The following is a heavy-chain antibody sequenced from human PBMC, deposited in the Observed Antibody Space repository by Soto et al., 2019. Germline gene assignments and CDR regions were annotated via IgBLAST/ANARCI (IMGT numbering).Heavy chain of an antibody. J-gene: IGHJ4*02. CDR1: GFSLSNPRMG. D-gene: IGHD2-8*01. CDR3: ARRAGYGTNGVCYIVFDY. CDR2: IFSNDEK. V-gene: IGHV2-26*01. Sequence: QVTLKESGPVLVKPTETLTLTCTVSGFSLSNPRMGVSGIRQPPGKALEWLAHIFSNDEKSYSTALKSRLTISKDTSKIQVVLTMTNMDPVDTATYYCARRAGYGTNGVCYIVFDYWGQGTLVTVSS.